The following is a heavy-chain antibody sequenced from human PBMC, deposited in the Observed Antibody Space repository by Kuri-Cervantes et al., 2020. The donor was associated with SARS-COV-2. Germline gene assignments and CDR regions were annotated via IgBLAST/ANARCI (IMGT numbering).Heavy chain of an antibody. CDR1: GGTFSSYA. CDR2: VKTNSGNT. CDR3: YCAPKEGFDS. V-gene: IGHV1-8*02. J-gene: IGHJ4*02. Sequence: ASVKVSCKASGGTFSSYAISWVWQATGQGLEWMGMVKTNSGNTLYAQFFQGRVTMTRDTSTSTVYMELSSLTSEDTAIYYCYCAPKEGFDSWGQGTLVTVSS. D-gene: IGHD2-21*01.